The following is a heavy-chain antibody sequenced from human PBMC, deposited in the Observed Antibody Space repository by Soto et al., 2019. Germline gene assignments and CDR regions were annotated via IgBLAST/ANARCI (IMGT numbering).Heavy chain of an antibody. Sequence: QVQLQESGPGLVKPSGTLSLTCAVSGGSISSSNWWSWVRQPPGKGLEWIGEIYHSGSTNYNPSLKRRVTISVDKSQTQFSLKLSSVTAADTAVYYCARVSGSYYYGMDAGGQGTTVTVSS. J-gene: IGHJ6*02. V-gene: IGHV4-4*02. CDR1: GGSISSSNW. D-gene: IGHD1-26*01. CDR3: ARVSGSYYYGMDA. CDR2: IYHSGST.